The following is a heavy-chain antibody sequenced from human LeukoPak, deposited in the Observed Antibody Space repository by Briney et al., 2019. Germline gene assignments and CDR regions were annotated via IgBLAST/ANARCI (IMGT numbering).Heavy chain of an antibody. CDR1: GFTFSSYG. J-gene: IGHJ4*02. V-gene: IGHV3-7*01. CDR2: IKEDGSEK. Sequence: QTGGSLRLSCAASGFTFSSYGMHWVRQAPGKGLEWVANIKEDGSEKNYVDSVKGRFTISRDNTKNSVYLQMNSLRAEDTAVYYCARDRAVAGLYDYWGQGTLVTVSS. CDR3: ARDRAVAGLYDY. D-gene: IGHD6-19*01.